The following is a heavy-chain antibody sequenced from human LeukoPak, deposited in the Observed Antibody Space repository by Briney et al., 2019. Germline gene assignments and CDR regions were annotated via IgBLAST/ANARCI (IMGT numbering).Heavy chain of an antibody. V-gene: IGHV4-30-4*08. J-gene: IGHJ4*02. Sequence: PSETLSLTCTVSGGSISSGDYYWRWIRQPPGKGLESIGYIYYSGSTYYNPSLKSRVTISVDTSKNQFSLKLSSVTAADTAVYYCARARRYYDFWSGFDYWGQGTLVTVSS. CDR2: IYYSGST. CDR3: ARARRYYDFWSGFDY. D-gene: IGHD3-3*01. CDR1: GGSISSGDYY.